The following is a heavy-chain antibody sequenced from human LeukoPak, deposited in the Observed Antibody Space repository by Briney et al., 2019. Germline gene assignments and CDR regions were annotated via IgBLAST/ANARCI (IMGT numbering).Heavy chain of an antibody. D-gene: IGHD1-26*01. CDR1: GYSISSGDY. V-gene: IGHV4-38-2*02. Sequence: PSETLSLTCTVSGYSISSGDYWGWIRQPPGKGLEWIGSISRSGSTYYNPSLKSRVTISVDTSKNHFSLKLSSVTAADTAVYYCARQGGSYQYYFDHWGQGTLVTVSS. CDR2: ISRSGST. CDR3: ARQGGSYQYYFDH. J-gene: IGHJ4*02.